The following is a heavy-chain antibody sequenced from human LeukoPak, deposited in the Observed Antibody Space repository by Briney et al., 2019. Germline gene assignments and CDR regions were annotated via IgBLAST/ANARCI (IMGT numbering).Heavy chain of an antibody. D-gene: IGHD2-2*01. V-gene: IGHV3-74*01. CDR3: ARGLSGYAGSLGY. Sequence: GGSLRLSCAASGFTFSSYWMHWVRQAPGKGLVWVSRINSDGCSTSYADSVRGRFSISRDNAKNTLYLQMNSLRAEDTAVYYCARGLSGYAGSLGYWGQGTLVTVSA. CDR2: INSDGCST. J-gene: IGHJ4*02. CDR1: GFTFSSYW.